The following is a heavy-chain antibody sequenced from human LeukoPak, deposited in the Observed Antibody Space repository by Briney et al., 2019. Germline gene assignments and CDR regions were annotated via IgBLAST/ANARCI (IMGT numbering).Heavy chain of an antibody. J-gene: IGHJ6*02. V-gene: IGHV3-9*01. CDR1: GFTFSSYS. Sequence: PGGSLRLSCAASGFTFSSYSMSWVRRAPGKGLEWVSGISWNSGSIGYADSVKGRFTISRDNAKNSLYLQMNSLRAEDTALYYCAKDMGPLGVVPAAMASVYYYYYGMDVWGQGTTVTVSS. CDR3: AKDMGPLGVVPAAMASVYYYYYGMDV. CDR2: ISWNSGSI. D-gene: IGHD2-2*01.